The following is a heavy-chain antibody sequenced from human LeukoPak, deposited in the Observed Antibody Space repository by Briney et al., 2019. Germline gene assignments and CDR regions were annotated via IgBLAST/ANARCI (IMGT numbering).Heavy chain of an antibody. Sequence: PGGSLRLSCSASGFTFRNYAMHWVRQAPGKGLEYVSAISTNGGNTYYADSVKGRFTISRDSAKNTLYLQMNSLRAEDTAVYTCARDLTGPYDHWGQGTLVTVSS. CDR1: GFTFRNYA. CDR3: ARDLTGPYDH. CDR2: ISTNGGNT. J-gene: IGHJ4*02. D-gene: IGHD3-22*01. V-gene: IGHV3-64*04.